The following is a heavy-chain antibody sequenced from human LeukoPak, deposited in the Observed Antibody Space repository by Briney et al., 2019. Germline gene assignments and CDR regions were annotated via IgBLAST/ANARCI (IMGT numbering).Heavy chain of an antibody. D-gene: IGHD2-21*02. J-gene: IGHJ4*02. CDR2: LNWNGDDT. CDR3: AKEVDCPSDCLFFHS. CDR1: GFSFEDYG. Sequence: GGSLRLSCAASGFSFEDYGMSWVRQAPGKGLEWVSSLNWNGDDTSYAVSVKGRFTISRDNSRNSVFLQMNSLRPEDTALYHCAKEVDCPSDCLFFHSWGQGTLVTVSS. V-gene: IGHV3-20*01.